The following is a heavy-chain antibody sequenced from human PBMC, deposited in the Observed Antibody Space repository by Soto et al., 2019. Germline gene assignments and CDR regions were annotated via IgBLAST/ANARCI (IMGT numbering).Heavy chain of an antibody. CDR1: GGTFSSYT. V-gene: IGHV1-69*04. D-gene: IGHD3-16*01. Sequence: ASVKVSCKASGGTFSSYTISWVRQAPGQGLEWMGRIIPILGIANYAQKFQGRVTISADKSTSTAYMELSGLRSEDTAVYYRARETRGDFDYWGQGTLVTV. J-gene: IGHJ4*02. CDR3: ARETRGDFDY. CDR2: IIPILGIA.